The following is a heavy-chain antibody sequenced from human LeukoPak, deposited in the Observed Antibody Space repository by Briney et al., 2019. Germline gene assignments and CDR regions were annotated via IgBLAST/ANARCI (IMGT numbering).Heavy chain of an antibody. V-gene: IGHV3-23*01. CDR2: ISGSGGST. CDR1: GFTFSSYA. CDR3: AKVVLGYCSSTSCAANWFDP. J-gene: IGHJ5*02. D-gene: IGHD2-2*01. Sequence: GGSLRLSCAASGFTFSSYAMSWVRQAPGKGLEWVSAISGSGGSTYYADSVKGRFTISRDNSKNTLYLQMNSLRAEDTAVYYCAKVVLGYCSSTSCAANWFDPWGQGTLVTVSS.